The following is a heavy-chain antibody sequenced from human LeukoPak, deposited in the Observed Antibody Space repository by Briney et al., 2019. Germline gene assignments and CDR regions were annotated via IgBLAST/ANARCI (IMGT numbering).Heavy chain of an antibody. J-gene: IGHJ2*01. D-gene: IGHD5-18*01. Sequence: GGSLRPSCTASGFTLSSFGMHWVRQAPGKGLEWVAVISDDGSNTYYADSVKGRFTISRDNSKNTLYLQLNSLRTEDTAAYYCAKDADTATIIYWYFDLWGRGTLVTVSS. CDR2: ISDDGSNT. V-gene: IGHV3-30*18. CDR1: GFTLSSFG. CDR3: AKDADTATIIYWYFDL.